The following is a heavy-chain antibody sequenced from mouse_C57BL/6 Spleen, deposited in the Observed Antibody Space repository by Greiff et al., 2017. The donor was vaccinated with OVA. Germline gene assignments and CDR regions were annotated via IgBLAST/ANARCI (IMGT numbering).Heavy chain of an antibody. D-gene: IGHD2-4*01. CDR3: ARGDYDGLDY. J-gene: IGHJ2*01. Sequence: VQLKESGGGLVKPGGSLKLSCAASGFTFSDYGMHWVRQAPEKGLEWVAYISSGSSTIYYADTVKGRFTISRDNANNTLFLQMTSLRSEDTAMYYCARGDYDGLDYWGQGTTLTVSS. CDR1: GFTFSDYG. V-gene: IGHV5-17*01. CDR2: ISSGSSTI.